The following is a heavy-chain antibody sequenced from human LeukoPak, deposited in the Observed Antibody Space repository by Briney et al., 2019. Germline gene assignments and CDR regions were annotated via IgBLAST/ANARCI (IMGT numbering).Heavy chain of an antibody. D-gene: IGHD4-11*01. Sequence: SETLSLTCTVSGGSISSYYCSWIRQPARKGLEWIWRIYTTGSTNYNPSLQSRGTIAVYTSKTQFSLKLSSVTAADTAVYYCASSNAYYYYYMDVWGKGTTVTVSS. J-gene: IGHJ6*03. CDR3: ASSNAYYYYYMDV. CDR2: IYTTGST. V-gene: IGHV4-4*07. CDR1: GGSISSYY.